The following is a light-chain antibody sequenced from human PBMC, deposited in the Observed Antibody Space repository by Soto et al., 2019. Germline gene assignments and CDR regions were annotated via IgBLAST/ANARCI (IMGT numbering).Light chain of an antibody. Sequence: DIQMTQSPSTLSASVGSRVTITCRASQSISSWLAWYQQEPGKAPKLLIYKASSLESGVPSRFSGSGSGTESTLTISSLQPDDFATYYCQQYNSYWTFGQGTKVDIK. V-gene: IGKV1-5*03. CDR2: KAS. CDR3: QQYNSYWT. J-gene: IGKJ1*01. CDR1: QSISSW.